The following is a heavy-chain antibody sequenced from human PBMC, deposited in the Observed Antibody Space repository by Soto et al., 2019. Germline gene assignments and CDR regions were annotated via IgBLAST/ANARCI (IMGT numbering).Heavy chain of an antibody. CDR1: GYTLTELS. CDR3: ARGPIGFLEWPRSFDY. V-gene: IGHV1-24*01. Sequence: ASVKVSCKVSGYTLTELSMHWVRQAPGKGLEWMGGFDPEDGETIYAQKFQGRVTMTEDTSTDTAYMELSSLRSEDTAVYYCARGPIGFLEWPRSFDYWGQGTLVTVSS. CDR2: FDPEDGET. D-gene: IGHD3-3*01. J-gene: IGHJ4*02.